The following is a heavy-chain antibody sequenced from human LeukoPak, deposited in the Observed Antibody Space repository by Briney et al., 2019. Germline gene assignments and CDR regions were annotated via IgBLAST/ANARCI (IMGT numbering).Heavy chain of an antibody. D-gene: IGHD5-12*01. V-gene: IGHV4-30-4*01. CDR1: GGSISSGDYY. CDR3: ARMTDIVATITFDY. J-gene: IGHJ4*02. CDR2: IYYSGST. Sequence: PSETLSLTCIVSGGSISSGDYYWSWIRQPPGTGLEWIGYIYYSGSTYYNPSLKSRVTISVDTSKNQFSLKLSFVTATDTAVYYCARMTDIVATITFDYWGQGTLVTVSS.